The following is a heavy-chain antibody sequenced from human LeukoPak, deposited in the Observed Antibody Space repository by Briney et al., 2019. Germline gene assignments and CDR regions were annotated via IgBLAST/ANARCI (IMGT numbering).Heavy chain of an antibody. CDR3: ARDRQLLSEGCSFDY. Sequence: GASVKVSCKASGYTFTSYGISWVRQAPGQGLEWMGWISAYNGNTNYAQKPQGRVTMTTDTSTSTAYMELRSLRSDDTAVYYCARDRQLLSEGCSFDYWGQGTLVTVSS. CDR2: ISAYNGNT. J-gene: IGHJ4*02. D-gene: IGHD2-2*01. V-gene: IGHV1-18*01. CDR1: GYTFTSYG.